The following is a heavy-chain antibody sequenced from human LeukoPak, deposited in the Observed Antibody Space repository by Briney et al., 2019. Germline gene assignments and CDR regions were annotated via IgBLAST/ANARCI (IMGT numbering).Heavy chain of an antibody. CDR3: ARLGSRYYDSSGYYFDY. J-gene: IGHJ4*02. V-gene: IGHV4-59*01. CDR2: IYYSGST. Sequence: SETLSLTCTVSGGSLSRYYWTWIRQPPGKGLEWIAYIYYSGSTNYNSSLKSRVTISVDTSKNQFSLKLSSVTAADTAVYYCARLGSRYYDSSGYYFDYWGQGTLVTVSS. D-gene: IGHD3-22*01. CDR1: GGSLSRYY.